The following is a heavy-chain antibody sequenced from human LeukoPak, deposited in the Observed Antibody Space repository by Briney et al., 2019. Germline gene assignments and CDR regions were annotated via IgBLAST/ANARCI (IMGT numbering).Heavy chain of an antibody. CDR3: ARDLGRSGGSFLT. J-gene: IGHJ5*02. V-gene: IGHV4-59*01. D-gene: IGHD2-15*01. CDR1: GGSISSYY. Sequence: PSETLSLTCTVSGGSISSYYWSWIRQPPGKGLEWIGYIYYSGSTNYNPSLKSRVTISVDTSKNQFSLKLSSVTAADTAVYYCARDLGRSGGSFLTWGQGTLVTVSS. CDR2: IYYSGST.